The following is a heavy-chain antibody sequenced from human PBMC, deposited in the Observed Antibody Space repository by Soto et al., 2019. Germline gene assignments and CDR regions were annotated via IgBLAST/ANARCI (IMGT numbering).Heavy chain of an antibody. V-gene: IGHV3-64D*06. CDR2: ISSNGGST. D-gene: IGHD3-10*01. CDR3: VKGTDYYGSGSPADGY. Sequence: PGGSLRLSCSASGFTFSSYAMHWVRQAPGNGLEYVSAISSNGGSTYYADSVKGRFTISRDNSKNTLYLQMSSLRAEDTAVYYCVKGTDYYGSGSPADGYWGQGTLVTVSS. CDR1: GFTFSSYA. J-gene: IGHJ4*02.